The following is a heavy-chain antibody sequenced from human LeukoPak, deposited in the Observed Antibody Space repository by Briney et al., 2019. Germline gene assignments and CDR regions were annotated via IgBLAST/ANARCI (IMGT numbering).Heavy chain of an antibody. Sequence: GGALLLSCAASGLTFSSYAMHWVRQAPGRGLEGVAVISYEGRNKYYADSVKGRLTISRDNSKNTLYLQMTSLKPEDTAVYYCARDCVGQSLPYFFDYLGQGTLVTGSS. CDR2: ISYEGRNK. V-gene: IGHV3-30*04. D-gene: IGHD1-26*01. CDR1: GLTFSSYA. J-gene: IGHJ4*02. CDR3: ARDCVGQSLPYFFDY.